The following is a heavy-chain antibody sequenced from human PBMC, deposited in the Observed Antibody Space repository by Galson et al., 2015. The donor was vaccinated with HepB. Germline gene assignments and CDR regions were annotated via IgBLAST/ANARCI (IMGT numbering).Heavy chain of an antibody. CDR2: IYHSGST. CDR3: ARDPGVGGAGYYGMDV. J-gene: IGHJ6*02. D-gene: IGHD2-15*01. CDR1: GGSISSGGYS. V-gene: IGHV4-30-2*01. Sequence: LSLTCTVSGGSISSGGYSWSWIRQPPGKGLEWIGYIYHSGSTYYNPSLKSRVTISVDRSKNQFSLKLSSVTAADTAVYYCARDPGVGGAGYYGMDVWGQGTTVTVSS.